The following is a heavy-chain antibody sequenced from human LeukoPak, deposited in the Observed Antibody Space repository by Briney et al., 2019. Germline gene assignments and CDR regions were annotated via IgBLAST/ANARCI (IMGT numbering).Heavy chain of an antibody. CDR3: AREGGYSSSWYGFLGGDFDY. CDR2: INAGNGNT. D-gene: IGHD6-13*01. CDR1: GYTFTSYA. Sequence: GASVKVSCKASGYTFTSYAMHWVRQAPGQRLEWMGWINAGNGNTKYSQEFQGRVTMTTDTSTSTAYMELRSLRSDDTAVYYCAREGGYSSSWYGFLGGDFDYWGQGTLVTVSS. J-gene: IGHJ4*02. V-gene: IGHV1-3*01.